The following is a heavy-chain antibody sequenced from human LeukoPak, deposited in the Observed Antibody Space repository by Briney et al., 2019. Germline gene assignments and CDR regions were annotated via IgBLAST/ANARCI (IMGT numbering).Heavy chain of an antibody. J-gene: IGHJ5*02. CDR2: IRSNSDGGTI. D-gene: IGHD3-22*01. CDR3: ATDFYDST. V-gene: IGHV3-15*01. Sequence: GGSLRLSCAASGFTVSSNYMSWVRQAPGKGLEWVGRIRSNSDGGTIDYAPPVKGRFTLSRDDSKTTLYLQMNSLQTEDTAVYYCATDFYDSTWGQGTLVTVSS. CDR1: GFTVSSNY.